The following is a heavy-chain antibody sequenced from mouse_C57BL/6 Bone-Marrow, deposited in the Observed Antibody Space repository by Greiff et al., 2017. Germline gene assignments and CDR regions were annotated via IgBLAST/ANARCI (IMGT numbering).Heavy chain of an antibody. V-gene: IGHV3-6*01. D-gene: IGHD1-1*01. CDR2: IRYDGSN. CDR3: ARERCIRYFDV. CDR1: GYSITSGYY. J-gene: IGHJ1*03. Sequence: EVKLQESGPGLVKPSQSLSLTCSVTGYSITSGYYWNWIRQFPGNKLEWMGYIRYDGSNNYNPSLKNRISITRDTSKNQFYLKLNSVTTEDTATYDCARERCIRYFDVWGTGTTVTVSS.